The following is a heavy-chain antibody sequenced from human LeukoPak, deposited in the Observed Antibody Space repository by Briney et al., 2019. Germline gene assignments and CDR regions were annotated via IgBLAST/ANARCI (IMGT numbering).Heavy chain of an antibody. CDR1: GFTFSSFA. V-gene: IGHV3-30*04. J-gene: IGHJ4*02. CDR2: ISYDGSNK. Sequence: GGSLRLSCAASGFTFSSFAIHWVRQAPGKGLEWVAVISYDGSNKYYADSVKGRFTISRDNSKNTLYLQMNSLRAEDTAVFYCARDFGIYGDPYYFDYWGQGTLVTVSS. D-gene: IGHD4-17*01. CDR3: ARDFGIYGDPYYFDY.